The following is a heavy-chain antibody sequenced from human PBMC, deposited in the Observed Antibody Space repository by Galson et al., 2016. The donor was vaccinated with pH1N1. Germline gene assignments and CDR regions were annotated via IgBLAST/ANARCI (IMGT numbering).Heavy chain of an antibody. V-gene: IGHV3-33*01. J-gene: IGHJ4*02. CDR1: GFTFSNHA. CDR2: IWYDGSNQ. CDR3: VRESWRFGGDFDY. D-gene: IGHD2-15*01. Sequence: LRLSCAASGFTFSNHAMHWVRPVPGKGLDWVALIWYDGSNQYYTDSVKGRFTISRDNSNNTLYLQMKSLRVEDTAVYYCVRESWRFGGDFDYWGQGTLVAVSS.